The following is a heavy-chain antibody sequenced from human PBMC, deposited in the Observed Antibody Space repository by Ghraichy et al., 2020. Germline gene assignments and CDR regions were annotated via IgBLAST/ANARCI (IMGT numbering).Heavy chain of an antibody. Sequence: GGSLRLSCAASRFTFSSHAMHWVRQAPGKGLEWVAAISHDGTTEYYADSVKGRFTISRDSSKNTLFLQMNSLRPEDTAVFYCARTPQRFWSGHPVDYWGQGTLVTVSS. CDR3: ARTPQRFWSGHPVDY. CDR2: ISHDGTTE. D-gene: IGHD3-3*01. V-gene: IGHV3-30*04. J-gene: IGHJ4*02. CDR1: RFTFSSHA.